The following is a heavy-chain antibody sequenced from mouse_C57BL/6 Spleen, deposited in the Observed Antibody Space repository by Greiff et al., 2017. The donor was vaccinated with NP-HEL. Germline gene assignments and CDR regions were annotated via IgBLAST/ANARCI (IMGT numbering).Heavy chain of an antibody. CDR3: ARGAMIRPHWYFDV. CDR1: GYTFTSYN. J-gene: IGHJ1*03. V-gene: IGHV1-12*01. CDR2: IYPGNGDT. Sequence: QVQLKESGAELVRPGASVKMSCKASGYTFTSYNMHWVKQTPRQGLEWIGAIYPGNGDTSYNQKFKGKATLTVDNSSSTAYMQLSSLTSEDSAFYFCARGAMIRPHWYFDVWGTGTTVTVSS. D-gene: IGHD2-4*01.